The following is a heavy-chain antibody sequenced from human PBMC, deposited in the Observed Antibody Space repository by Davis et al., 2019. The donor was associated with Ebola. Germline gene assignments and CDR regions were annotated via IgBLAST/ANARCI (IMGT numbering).Heavy chain of an antibody. V-gene: IGHV4-34*01. D-gene: IGHD3-22*01. CDR1: GGSFRGYY. J-gene: IGHJ6*02. Sequence: SQTLSLTCAVYGGSFRGYYWSWIRQPPGKGLEWIGEINHSGSTNYNPSLKSRVTISVDTSKNQFSLKLSSVTAADTAVYYCARLEYYYDSSGYYYPYYYYGMDVWGQGTTVTVSS. CDR2: INHSGST. CDR3: ARLEYYYDSSGYYYPYYYYGMDV.